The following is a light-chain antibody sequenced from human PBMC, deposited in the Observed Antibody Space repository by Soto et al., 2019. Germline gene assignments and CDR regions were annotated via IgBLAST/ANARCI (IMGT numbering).Light chain of an antibody. V-gene: IGKV1-5*01. J-gene: IGKJ1*01. Sequence: DIQVTQSPSTLSASVGDRVTITCRASQPISTWLAWYQEKPGKAPKLLIYDASSLEGGVPSRFSGSGSGTEFTLTISSLQPDDFATYYCLQYNYYRPTFGQGTKVEIK. CDR2: DAS. CDR1: QPISTW. CDR3: LQYNYYRPT.